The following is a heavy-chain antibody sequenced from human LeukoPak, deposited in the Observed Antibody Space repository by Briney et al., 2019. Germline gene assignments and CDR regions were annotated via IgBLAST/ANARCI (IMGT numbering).Heavy chain of an antibody. CDR1: GGSISDYY. CDR3: ASLYCSGGSCYFDAFDI. V-gene: IGHV4-59*12. D-gene: IGHD2-15*01. J-gene: IGHJ3*02. CDR2: MDYSGST. Sequence: PSETLSLTCTVSGGSISDYYWTWIRQSPGTGLEWIGYMDYSGSTAYNPSLKSRVTISVDTSKNQFSLKLSSVTAADTAVYYCASLYCSGGSCYFDAFDIWGQGTMVAVSS.